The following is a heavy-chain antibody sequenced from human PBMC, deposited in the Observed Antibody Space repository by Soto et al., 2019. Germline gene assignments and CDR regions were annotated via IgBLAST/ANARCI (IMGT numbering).Heavy chain of an antibody. CDR3: AREFGDYYGSGSRIYGMDV. D-gene: IGHD3-10*01. CDR2: IIPIFGTA. J-gene: IGHJ6*02. V-gene: IGHV1-69*13. Sequence: GASVKVSCKASGGTFSSYAISWVRQAPGQGLEWMGGIIPIFGTANYAQKFQGRVTITADESTSTAYMELSSLRSEDTAVYYCAREFGDYYGSGSRIYGMDVWGQGTTVTVSS. CDR1: GGTFSSYA.